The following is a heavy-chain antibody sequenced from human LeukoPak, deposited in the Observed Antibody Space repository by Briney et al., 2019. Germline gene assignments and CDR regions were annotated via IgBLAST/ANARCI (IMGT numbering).Heavy chain of an antibody. CDR3: ARSVAASRDY. CDR1: GFTFDDYG. CDR2: INWNGGST. Sequence: GGSLRLSCAASGFTFDDYGMSWVRQAPGKGLEWVSGINWNGGSTGYADSVEGRSTISRDNAKNSLYLQMNSLRAEDTALYYCARSVAASRDYWGQGTLVTVSS. D-gene: IGHD2-15*01. J-gene: IGHJ4*02. V-gene: IGHV3-20*04.